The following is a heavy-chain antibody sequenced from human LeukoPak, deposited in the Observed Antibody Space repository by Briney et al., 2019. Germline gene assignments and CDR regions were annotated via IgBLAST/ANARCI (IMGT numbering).Heavy chain of an antibody. V-gene: IGHV4-31*03. CDR2: IYYSGST. J-gene: IGHJ3*02. CDR1: GGSISSGGYY. Sequence: SQTLSLTCTVSGGSISSGGYYWSWIRQHPGKGLEWIGYIYYSGSTYYNPSLKSRVTISVDTSKNQFSLKLSSVTAADTAVYYCAREEAGYSGYGVAFDIWGQGTMVTVSS. D-gene: IGHD5-12*01. CDR3: AREEAGYSGYGVAFDI.